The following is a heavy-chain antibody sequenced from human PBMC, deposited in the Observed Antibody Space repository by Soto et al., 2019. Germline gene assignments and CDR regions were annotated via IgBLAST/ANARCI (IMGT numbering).Heavy chain of an antibody. D-gene: IGHD6-19*01. Sequence: GASVKVSCKASGYTFPGYYMHWVRQAPGQGLEWMGWINPNSGGTNYAQKFQGWVAMTRDTSISTAYMELSRLRSDDTAVYYCARDLGSSGWLGGNQIHAFDIWGQGKMYTVSS. CDR1: GYTFPGYY. V-gene: IGHV1-2*04. CDR2: INPNSGGT. CDR3: ARDLGSSGWLGGNQIHAFDI. J-gene: IGHJ3*02.